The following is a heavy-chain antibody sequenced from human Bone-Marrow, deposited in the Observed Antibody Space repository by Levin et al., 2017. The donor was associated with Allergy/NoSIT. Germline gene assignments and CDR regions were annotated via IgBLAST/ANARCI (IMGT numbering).Heavy chain of an antibody. CDR2: ITNNGYHR. D-gene: IGHD2-8*02. J-gene: IGHJ3*02. Sequence: GESLKISCAASGFTFNTSAMTWVRQAPGKGLEWVSTITNNGYHRYYTDSDRGRFTISRDNSKNTLHLQMDSLRAEDTAVYYCARVFCSTGAEACFLTLPSASFDMWGHGTLVTVSS. V-gene: IGHV3-23*01. CDR1: GFTFNTSA. CDR3: ARVFCSTGAEACFLTLPSASFDM.